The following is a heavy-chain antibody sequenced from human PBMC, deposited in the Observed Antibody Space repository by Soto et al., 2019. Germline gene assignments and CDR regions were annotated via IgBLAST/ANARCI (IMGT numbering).Heavy chain of an antibody. D-gene: IGHD5-18*01. V-gene: IGHV1-18*04. Sequence: EASVKVSCKASGYTFTCYGISWVRQAPGQGLEWMGWISAYNGNTNYAQKLQGRVTMTTDTSTSTAYMELRSLRSDDTAVYYCARLTYTAMVTYGPDYWGQGTLVTVSS. CDR1: GYTFTCYG. J-gene: IGHJ4*02. CDR3: ARLTYTAMVTYGPDY. CDR2: ISAYNGNT.